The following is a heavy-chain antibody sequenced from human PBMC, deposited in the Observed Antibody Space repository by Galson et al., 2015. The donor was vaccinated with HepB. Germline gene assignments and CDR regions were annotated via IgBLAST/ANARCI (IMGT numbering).Heavy chain of an antibody. CDR1: GYIFTGYA. CDR3: ARGPHDWGDF. J-gene: IGHJ4*02. V-gene: IGHV1-3*01. CDR2: VNAGDGNT. D-gene: IGHD3-9*01. Sequence: SVKVSCKASGYIFTGYAIHWVRQAPGQRLEWMGWVNAGDGNTKYSRMFQGRVTFTRDTSANTAYMELSSLTSDDTAVYYCARGPHDWGDFWGQGTLVTVSS.